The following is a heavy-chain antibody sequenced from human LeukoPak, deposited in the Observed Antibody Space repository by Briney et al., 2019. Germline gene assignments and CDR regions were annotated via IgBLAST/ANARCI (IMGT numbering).Heavy chain of an antibody. J-gene: IGHJ4*02. CDR1: GYSFTSYW. Sequence: PGESLKISCQGSGYSFTSYWITWVRQMPGKGLEWMGMIAPTDSYTNYSPSFQGHVTISVDKSISTAYLQWSSLKASDTAMYFCASGLGTYSPDYWGQGTLVTVSS. CDR2: IAPTDSYT. D-gene: IGHD3-10*01. CDR3: ASGLGTYSPDY. V-gene: IGHV5-10-1*01.